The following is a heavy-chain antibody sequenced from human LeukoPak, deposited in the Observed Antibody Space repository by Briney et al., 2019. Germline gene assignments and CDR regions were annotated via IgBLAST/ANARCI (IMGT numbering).Heavy chain of an antibody. V-gene: IGHV3-7*01. CDR3: ARIPAGIATRKGKLYYYYYYMDV. CDR1: GFTFSSYW. CDR2: IKQDGSEK. Sequence: TGGSLRLSCAASGFTFSSYWMSWVRQAPGKGLEWVANIKQDGSEKYYVDSMKGRFTISRDNAKTSLYLQMNSLRAEDTAVYYCARIPAGIATRKGKLYYYYYYMDVWGKGTTVTVSS. J-gene: IGHJ6*03. D-gene: IGHD6-13*01.